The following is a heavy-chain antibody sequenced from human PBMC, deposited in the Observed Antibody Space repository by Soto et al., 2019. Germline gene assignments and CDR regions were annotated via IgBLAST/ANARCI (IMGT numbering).Heavy chain of an antibody. CDR1: GFTFSSYV. Sequence: GGSLRLSCAASGFTFSSYVMSWVRQAPGKGLEWVSPISGSGGSTYYADSVKGRFTISRDNSKNTLYLQMNSLRAEDTAVYYCARVKHVGAVAGYYGMDVWGPGTTLTVSS. CDR3: ARVKHVGAVAGYYGMDV. D-gene: IGHD6-19*01. V-gene: IGHV3-23*01. CDR2: ISGSGGST. J-gene: IGHJ6*01.